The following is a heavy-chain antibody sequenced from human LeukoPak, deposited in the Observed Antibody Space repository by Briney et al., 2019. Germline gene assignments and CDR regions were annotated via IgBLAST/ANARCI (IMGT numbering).Heavy chain of an antibody. V-gene: IGHV3-21*01. D-gene: IGHD3-22*01. J-gene: IGHJ1*01. Sequence: GGSLRLSCAASGFTFSSYNMNWVRQAPGKGLEWVSSISSSSSYIYYADSVKGRFTISRDNAKNSLYLQMNSLRAEDTAVYYCARDPGYHDSSGYFPAYFQHWGQGTLVTVSS. CDR2: ISSSSSYI. CDR3: ARDPGYHDSSGYFPAYFQH. CDR1: GFTFSSYN.